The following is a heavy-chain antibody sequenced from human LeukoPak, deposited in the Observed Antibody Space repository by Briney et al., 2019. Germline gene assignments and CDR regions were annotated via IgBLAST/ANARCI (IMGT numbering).Heavy chain of an antibody. D-gene: IGHD2-2*01. Sequence: GGSLRLSCAASGFTFSSYGMHWARQAPGKGLEWVAVIWYDGSNKYYADSVKGRFTISRDNSKNTLYLQMNSLRAEDTAVYYCARGRGYCSSTSCYPSSVDPWGQGTLVTVSS. V-gene: IGHV3-33*01. CDR3: ARGRGYCSSTSCYPSSVDP. CDR2: IWYDGSNK. CDR1: GFTFSSYG. J-gene: IGHJ5*02.